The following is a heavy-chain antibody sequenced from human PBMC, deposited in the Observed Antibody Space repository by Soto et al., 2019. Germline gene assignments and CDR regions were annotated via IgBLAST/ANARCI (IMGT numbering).Heavy chain of an antibody. J-gene: IGHJ5*02. D-gene: IGHD2-15*01. V-gene: IGHV4-61*01. CDR2: IYYSGST. Sequence: PSXTLYLTCTVSGGSVSSGSYYWSLIRQPPGKGLEWIGYIYYSGSTNYNPSLKSRVTISVDTSKNQFSLKLSSVTAEDTAVYYCARGIVVAATSGWFDPWGQGTLVTVSS. CDR3: ARGIVVAATSGWFDP. CDR1: GGSVSSGSYY.